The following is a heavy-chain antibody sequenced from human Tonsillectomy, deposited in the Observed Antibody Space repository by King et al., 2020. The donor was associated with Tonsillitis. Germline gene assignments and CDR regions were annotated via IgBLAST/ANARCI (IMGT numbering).Heavy chain of an antibody. CDR3: ARVGEQQLVGWFDP. D-gene: IGHD6-13*01. CDR2: IYNSGST. Sequence: QVQLQESGPGLLKPSETLSLICTVSGGSLRSYYWSWIRPPPGKGLEWIGYIYNSGSTNYNPSLRSRVTISVDTSKNHLSLTLSSVTAADTAVYYCARVGEQQLVGWFDPWGQGTLVTVSS. V-gene: IGHV4-59*01. CDR1: GGSLRSYY. J-gene: IGHJ5*02.